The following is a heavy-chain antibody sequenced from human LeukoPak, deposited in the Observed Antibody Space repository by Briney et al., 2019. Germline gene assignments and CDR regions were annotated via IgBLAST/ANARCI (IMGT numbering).Heavy chain of an antibody. CDR2: IYYSGSN. CDR1: GGSISSGGYY. V-gene: IGHV4-31*03. D-gene: IGHD3-22*01. J-gene: IGHJ4*02. Sequence: SETLSHTCTVSGGSISSGGYYWSWIRQHPGKGLGWIGYIYYSGSNYYNPFLKSRVTLSVDTSKNQFSLKLSSVTAADTAVYYRARGRSSGYYYRFDYWGQGTLVTVSS. CDR3: ARGRSSGYYYRFDY.